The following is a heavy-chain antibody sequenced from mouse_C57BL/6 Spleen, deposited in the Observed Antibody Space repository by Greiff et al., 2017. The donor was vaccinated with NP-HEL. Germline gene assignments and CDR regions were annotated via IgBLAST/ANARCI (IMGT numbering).Heavy chain of an antibody. J-gene: IGHJ1*03. D-gene: IGHD1-1*01. CDR3: ARSDYYGSSNWYFDV. Sequence: DVHLVESGGGLVKPGGSLKLSCAASGFTFSDYGMHWVRQAPEKGLEWVAYISSGSSTIYYADTVKGRFTISRDNAKNTLFLQMTSLRSEDTAMYYCARSDYYGSSNWYFDVWGTGTTVTVSS. V-gene: IGHV5-17*01. CDR2: ISSGSSTI. CDR1: GFTFSDYG.